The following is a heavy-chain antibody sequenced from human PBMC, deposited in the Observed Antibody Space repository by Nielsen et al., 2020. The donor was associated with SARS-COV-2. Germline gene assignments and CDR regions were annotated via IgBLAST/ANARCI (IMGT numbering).Heavy chain of an antibody. CDR1: AGSFSGYY. V-gene: IGHV4-59*01. D-gene: IGHD5-24*01. CDR2: VFHTGAT. Sequence: SETLSLTCAVYAGSFSGYYWTWIRQPPGKAVEWIGYVFHTGATTYNASLKSRVIISIDTSKKQISLKLSSVAAADTAVYYCARSFPGYNFGPFDSWGQGTLVTVSS. CDR3: ARSFPGYNFGPFDS. J-gene: IGHJ4*02.